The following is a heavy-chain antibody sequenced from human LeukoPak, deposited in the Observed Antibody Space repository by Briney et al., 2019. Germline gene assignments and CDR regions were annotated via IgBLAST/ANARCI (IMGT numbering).Heavy chain of an antibody. Sequence: SETLSLTCTISGGSISSYYWSWTRQPPGKGLQWIGYIYYTGGTNYNPSLKSRVTISVDTSKNQFSLKLSSVTAADTAIYYCARHLWAARPYAFDIWGQGTMVTVSS. D-gene: IGHD6-6*01. CDR1: GGSISSYY. CDR3: ARHLWAARPYAFDI. J-gene: IGHJ3*02. CDR2: IYYTGGT. V-gene: IGHV4-59*08.